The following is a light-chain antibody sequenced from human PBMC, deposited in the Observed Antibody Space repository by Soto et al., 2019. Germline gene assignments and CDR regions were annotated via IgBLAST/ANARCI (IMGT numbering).Light chain of an antibody. CDR1: QSVLFTSTDKNY. CDR3: QLHFTLPHT. CDR2: WAS. Sequence: DIVMTQSPESLAVSVGETVTIKCKSSQSVLFTSTDKNYLVWYQQKEGQPPRLLMFWASTRESGVPDRFSGKGSGTDFTLSISNLQADDVAVYYCQLHFTLPHTFGQGTKLEIK. J-gene: IGKJ2*01. V-gene: IGKV4-1*01.